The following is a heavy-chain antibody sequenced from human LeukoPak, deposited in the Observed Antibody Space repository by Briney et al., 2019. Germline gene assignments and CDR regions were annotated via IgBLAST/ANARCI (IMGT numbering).Heavy chain of an antibody. J-gene: IGHJ4*02. D-gene: IGHD3-22*01. CDR2: IIPIFGTA. Sequence: GASVKVSCKASGGTFSSYAISSVRQTPGQGLECMGGIIPIFGTANYAQKFQGRVTITTDESTSTAYMELSSLRSEDTAVYYCARENYYDSSGYCFDYWGQGSMVTVSS. CDR1: GGTFSSYA. V-gene: IGHV1-69*05. CDR3: ARENYYDSSGYCFDY.